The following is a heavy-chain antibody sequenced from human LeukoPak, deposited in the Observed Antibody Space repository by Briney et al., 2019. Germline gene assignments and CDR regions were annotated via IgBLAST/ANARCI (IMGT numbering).Heavy chain of an antibody. Sequence: PGGFLRLSCAASGFTFSSYAMSWVRQAPGKGLEWVAVISYDGSNKYYADSVKGRFTISRDNSKNTLYLQMNSLRAEDTAVYYCASLGYCSSTSCTKGGYYYGMDVWGQGTTVTVSS. D-gene: IGHD2-2*01. CDR1: GFTFSSYA. CDR2: ISYDGSNK. J-gene: IGHJ6*02. V-gene: IGHV3-30-3*01. CDR3: ASLGYCSSTSCTKGGYYYGMDV.